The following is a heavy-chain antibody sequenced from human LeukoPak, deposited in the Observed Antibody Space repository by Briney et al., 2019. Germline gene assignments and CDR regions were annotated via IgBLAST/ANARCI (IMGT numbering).Heavy chain of an antibody. CDR2: IFYSGST. V-gene: IGHV4-4*02. J-gene: IGHJ3*02. CDR3: AKSNGYGLVDI. CDR1: GGSISSSNW. D-gene: IGHD3-10*01. Sequence: SETLSLTCAVSGGSISSSNWWSWVRQPPGKGLEWIGNIFYSGSTYYSPSLKSRVTISLDTSRNQFSLKLTSVTAADTAVYYCAKSNGYGLVDIWGQGTMVTVSS.